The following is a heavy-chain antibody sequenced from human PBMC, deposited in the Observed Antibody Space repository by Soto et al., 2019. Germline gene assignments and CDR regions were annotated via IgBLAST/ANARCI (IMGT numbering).Heavy chain of an antibody. V-gene: IGHV3-74*01. CDR3: ARVGSWAAAGTGTHYFYGMDV. D-gene: IGHD6-13*01. CDR2: INSDGSST. Sequence: EVQLVESGGGLVQPGGSLRLSCAASGFTFSSYWMHWVRQAPGKGLVWVSRINSDGSSTSYADSVKGRFTISRDNAKNTLYLQMNSLSAEDTAVYYCARVGSWAAAGTGTHYFYGMDVWGQGTTVTVSS. J-gene: IGHJ6*02. CDR1: GFTFSSYW.